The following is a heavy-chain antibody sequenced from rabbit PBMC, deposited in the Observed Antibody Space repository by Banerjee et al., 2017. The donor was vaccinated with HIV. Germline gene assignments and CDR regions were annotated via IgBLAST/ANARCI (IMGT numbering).Heavy chain of an antibody. V-gene: IGHV1S45*01. J-gene: IGHJ4*01. CDR1: GFSFSSSYW. Sequence: QEQLEESGGDLVKPGASLTLTCTASGFSFSSSYWICWVRQAPGKGLEWIACIYAGSSGSTYYASWAKGRFTISKTSSTTVTLQMTSLTAADTATYFCARDFDFRGPGTLVTVS. CDR2: IYAGSSGST. CDR3: ARDFDF.